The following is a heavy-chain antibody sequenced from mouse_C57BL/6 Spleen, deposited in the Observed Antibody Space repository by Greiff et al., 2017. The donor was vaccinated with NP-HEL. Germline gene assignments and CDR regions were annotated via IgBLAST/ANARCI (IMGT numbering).Heavy chain of an antibody. D-gene: IGHD4-1*01. CDR1: GYTFTSYW. V-gene: IGHV1-61*01. Sequence: QVQLQQPGAELVRPGSSVKLSCKASGYTFTSYWMDWVKQRPGQGLEWIGNIYPSDSETHYNQKFKDKATLTVDKSSSTAYMQLSSLTSEDSAVYYCARDVWGGYFDYWGQGTTLTVSS. J-gene: IGHJ2*01. CDR3: ARDVWGGYFDY. CDR2: IYPSDSET.